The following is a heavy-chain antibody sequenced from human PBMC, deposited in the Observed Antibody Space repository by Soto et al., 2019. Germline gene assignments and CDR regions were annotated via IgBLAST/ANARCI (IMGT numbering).Heavy chain of an antibody. J-gene: IGHJ4*02. CDR2: IYYSGST. CDR1: GGSISSGGYY. D-gene: IGHD4-17*01. V-gene: IGHV4-31*03. Sequence: SETLSLTCTVSGGSISSGGYYWSWIRQHPGKGLEWIGYIYYSGSTYYNPSLKSRVTISVDTSKNQFSLKLSSVTAADTAVYYCARDSHEYGDFGWGYWGQGNLVNVSS. CDR3: ARDSHEYGDFGWGY.